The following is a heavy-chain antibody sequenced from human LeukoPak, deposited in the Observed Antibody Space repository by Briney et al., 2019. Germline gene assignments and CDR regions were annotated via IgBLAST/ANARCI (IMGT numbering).Heavy chain of an antibody. CDR2: VYYSGTT. CDR3: ARDGWYSSSWYYYGMDV. J-gene: IGHJ6*02. V-gene: IGHV4-59*12. Sequence: SETLSLTCTVSGVSLSSYYWSWIRQSPEKGLEWIGNVYYSGTTEYNPSLKSRVTMPVDTSKNQFSLKLSSVTAADTAVYYCARDGWYSSSWYYYGMDVWGQGTTVTVSS. CDR1: GVSLSSYY. D-gene: IGHD6-13*01.